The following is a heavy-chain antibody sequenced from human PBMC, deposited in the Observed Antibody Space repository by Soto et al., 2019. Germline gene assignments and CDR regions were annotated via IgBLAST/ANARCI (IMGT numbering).Heavy chain of an antibody. CDR3: ARVTSGSYQYYYYVMDV. V-gene: IGHV4-4*02. D-gene: IGHD1-26*01. Sequence: QVQLQESGPGLVKPSGTLSLTCAVSGGSISSSNWWSWVRQPPGKGLDWIGEIYHSGSTNYNPSLKSRVTISVDKSKKQFSPKLSSVTAADTAVYYCARVTSGSYQYYYYVMDVWGQGTTVTVSS. CDR1: GGSISSSNW. CDR2: IYHSGST. J-gene: IGHJ6*02.